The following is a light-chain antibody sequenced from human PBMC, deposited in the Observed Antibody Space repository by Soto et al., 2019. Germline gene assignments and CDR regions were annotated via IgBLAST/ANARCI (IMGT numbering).Light chain of an antibody. V-gene: IGLV1-44*01. CDR3: AAWDDSLNGYV. Sequence: QSVLTQPPSVSGAPGQRVTISCSGSSSNIGSNPVNWYQQLPGTAPKLLIYNNSQRPSGVPDRFSGSKSGTSASLASSGLQSEDEADYYCAAWDDSLNGYVFGTGTKVTVL. CDR1: SSNIGSNP. CDR2: NNS. J-gene: IGLJ1*01.